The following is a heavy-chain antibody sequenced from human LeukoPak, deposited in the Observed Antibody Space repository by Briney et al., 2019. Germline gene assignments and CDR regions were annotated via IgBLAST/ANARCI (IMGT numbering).Heavy chain of an antibody. V-gene: IGHV3-74*01. J-gene: IGHJ3*02. CDR3: GRGGDGIDN. CDR2: INIDETNA. CDR1: GFTFRNYL. Sequence: GGSLRLSCAASGFTFRNYLMHWVRQAPGKGLVWVSRINIDETNAYANSVKGRFTISRDNAKNTVYLQMNSLRAEDTAVYFCGRGGDGIDNWGQGTTVIVSS.